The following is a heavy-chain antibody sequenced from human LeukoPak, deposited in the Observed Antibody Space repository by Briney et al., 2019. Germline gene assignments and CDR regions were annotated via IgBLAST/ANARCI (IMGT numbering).Heavy chain of an antibody. D-gene: IGHD1-26*01. Sequence: GASVKVSCKTSGYTFINYDISWVRQASGQGLEWMGWMRPNSGKTGYAQKFQGRVTMTRNISISTAYMELSSLRFEDTAVYYCARGRGGQAGSYFPSWGQGTLVTVSS. J-gene: IGHJ5*02. V-gene: IGHV1-8*01. CDR3: ARGRGGQAGSYFPS. CDR2: MRPNSGKT. CDR1: GYTFINYD.